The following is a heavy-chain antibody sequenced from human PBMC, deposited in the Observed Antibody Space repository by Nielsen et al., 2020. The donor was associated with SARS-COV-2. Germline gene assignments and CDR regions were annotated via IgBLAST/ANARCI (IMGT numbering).Heavy chain of an antibody. CDR3: AREGWATVTKYGMDV. Sequence: SETLSLTCAVSGGSISSSNWWSWVRQPPGKGLEWIGEIYHSGSTNYNPSLKSRVTISVDKSKNQFSLKLSSVTAADTAVYYCAREGWATVTKYGMDVWGQGTTVTVSS. J-gene: IGHJ6*02. CDR2: IYHSGST. CDR1: GGSISSSNW. D-gene: IGHD4-11*01. V-gene: IGHV4-4*02.